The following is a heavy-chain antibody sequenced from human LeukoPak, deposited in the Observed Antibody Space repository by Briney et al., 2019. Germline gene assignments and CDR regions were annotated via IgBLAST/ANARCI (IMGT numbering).Heavy chain of an antibody. D-gene: IGHD6-6*01. Sequence: QPGGSLRLSCAASRFTFRTYWMSWVRQAPGKGLEWVASINQGGSETYYVESVKGRFTISRDNAMNSFFLQMNSLRAEDTAVYYCARLIGDRTIYDYWGQGTLVTVSS. CDR2: INQGGSET. J-gene: IGHJ4*02. CDR3: ARLIGDRTIYDY. CDR1: RFTFRTYW. V-gene: IGHV3-7*01.